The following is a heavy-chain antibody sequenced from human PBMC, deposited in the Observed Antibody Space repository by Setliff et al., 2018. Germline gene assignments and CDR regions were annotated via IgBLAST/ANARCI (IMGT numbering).Heavy chain of an antibody. J-gene: IGHJ2*01. V-gene: IGHV3-7*01. CDR2: IKQDGGEK. CDR3: ARDSPWYWYFDL. CDR1: GFTLSDYW. Sequence: PGGSLRLSCAASGFTLSDYWMAWVRQAPGKGLEWVANIKQDGGEKYYADSMKGRFTISRDNAKNSLYLQMNRLRAEDTAVYYCARDSPWYWYFDLWGRGTLVTVSS.